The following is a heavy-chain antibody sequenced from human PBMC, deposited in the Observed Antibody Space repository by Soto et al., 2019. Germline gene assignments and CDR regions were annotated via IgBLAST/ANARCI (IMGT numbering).Heavy chain of an antibody. J-gene: IGHJ4*02. CDR1: GDAISSGDYY. Sequence: QVQLQESGPGLVKPSQTLSLTCTVSGDAISSGDYYWSWIRQHPGKGLEWIGYIYYSGTTSYNPSLKSRVTLSVDTSKNQFSLKLSSVTAADTAVYYCARVCCSAGGCSRIDYWGQGILLTVSA. D-gene: IGHD2-15*01. CDR3: ARVCCSAGGCSRIDY. CDR2: IYYSGTT. V-gene: IGHV4-31*03.